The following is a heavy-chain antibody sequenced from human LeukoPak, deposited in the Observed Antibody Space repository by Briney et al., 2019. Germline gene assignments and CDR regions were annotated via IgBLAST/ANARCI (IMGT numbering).Heavy chain of an antibody. CDR1: GFTFSSYW. Sequence: PGGSLRLSCAASGFTFSSYWMSWVRQAPGKGLEWVANIKQDGSEKYYVDSVKGRFTISRDNAKNSLYLQMNSLRAEDTAVYYCARDGVELWAIDAFDIWGQGTMVTVSS. V-gene: IGHV3-7*01. CDR3: ARDGVELWAIDAFDI. J-gene: IGHJ3*02. D-gene: IGHD1-7*01. CDR2: IKQDGSEK.